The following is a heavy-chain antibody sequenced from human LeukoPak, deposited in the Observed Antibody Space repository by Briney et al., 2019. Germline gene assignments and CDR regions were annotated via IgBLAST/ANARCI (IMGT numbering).Heavy chain of an antibody. CDR2: IYPGDSDT. J-gene: IGHJ4*02. V-gene: IGHV5-51*01. D-gene: IGHD3-10*01. CDR1: GYSFTSYW. Sequence: GESLKISCKGSGYSFTSYWIGWVRPMPGKGLEWMGIIYPGDSDTRYSPSFQGQVTISADKSISTAYLQWSSLKASDTAMYYCYMVRGVIIAQTDYWGQGTLVTVSS. CDR3: YMVRGVIIAQTDY.